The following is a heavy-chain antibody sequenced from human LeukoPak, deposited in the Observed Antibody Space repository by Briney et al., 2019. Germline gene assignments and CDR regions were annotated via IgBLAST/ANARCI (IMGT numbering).Heavy chain of an antibody. J-gene: IGHJ6*03. CDR1: GYTFTSYD. CDR3: ARGNIVVVPAAAEHYYYYMDV. Sequence: ASVKVSCKASGYTFTSYDINWVRQAAGQGLEWMGWMNPNSGNTGYAQKFQGRVTITRNTSISTAYMELSSLRSEDTAVYYCARGNIVVVPAAAEHYYYYMDVWGKGTTVTVSS. V-gene: IGHV1-8*03. CDR2: MNPNSGNT. D-gene: IGHD2-2*01.